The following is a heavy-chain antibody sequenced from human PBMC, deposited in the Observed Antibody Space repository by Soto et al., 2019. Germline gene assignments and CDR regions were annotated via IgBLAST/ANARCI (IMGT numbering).Heavy chain of an antibody. CDR2: IIPIFGTA. J-gene: IGHJ6*02. Sequence: GASVKVSCKASGGTFSSYAISWVRQAPGQGLEWMGGIIPIFGTANYAQKFQGRVTITADESTSTAYMELSSLRSEDTAVYYCAKAREPLYYYYGIDIWGQGTTVTVSS. D-gene: IGHD1-26*01. CDR3: AKAREPLYYYYGIDI. V-gene: IGHV1-69*13. CDR1: GGTFSSYA.